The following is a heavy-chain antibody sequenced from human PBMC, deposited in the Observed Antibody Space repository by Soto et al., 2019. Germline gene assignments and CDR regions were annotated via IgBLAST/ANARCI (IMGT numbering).Heavy chain of an antibody. V-gene: IGHV6-1*01. D-gene: IGHD4-17*01. J-gene: IGHJ4*02. Sequence: PAETPSIPLVISRDTVSSNRASLKWVRQSPSEGLEWLGRTYYRSKWYNDYAVSVKSRITINPDTSKNQFSLQLNSVTPEDTAVYYCARDSPGYGDYVLFDYWGQGTLVTVSS. CDR2: TYYRSKWYN. CDR3: ARDSPGYGDYVLFDY. CDR1: RDTVSSNRAS.